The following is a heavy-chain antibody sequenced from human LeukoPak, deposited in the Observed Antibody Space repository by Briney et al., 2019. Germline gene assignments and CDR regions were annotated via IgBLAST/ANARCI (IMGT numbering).Heavy chain of an antibody. CDR1: GFTFSSYS. V-gene: IGHV3-21*01. J-gene: IGHJ4*02. Sequence: GGSLRLSCAASGFTFSSYSMNWVRQAPGKGLDWVSSISSSSSYIYYADSVKGRFTISRDNAKNSLYLQMNSLRAEDTAVYYCARGPAYCTNGVCYCDYWGQGTLVTVSS. D-gene: IGHD2-8*01. CDR2: ISSSSSYI. CDR3: ARGPAYCTNGVCYCDY.